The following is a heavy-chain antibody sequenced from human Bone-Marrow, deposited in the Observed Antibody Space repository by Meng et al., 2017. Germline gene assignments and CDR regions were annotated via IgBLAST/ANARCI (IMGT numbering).Heavy chain of an antibody. CDR3: ARDDVGATAVDY. V-gene: IGHV3-23*01. CDR1: GFTFSSYA. CDR2: ISGSGGST. Sequence: GGSLRLSCAASGFTFSSYAMSWVRQAPGKGLEWVSAISGSGGSTYYADSVKGRFTISRDNSKNTLYLQMNSLRAEDTAVYYCARDDVGATAVDYWGQGTLVTVSS. D-gene: IGHD1-26*01. J-gene: IGHJ4*02.